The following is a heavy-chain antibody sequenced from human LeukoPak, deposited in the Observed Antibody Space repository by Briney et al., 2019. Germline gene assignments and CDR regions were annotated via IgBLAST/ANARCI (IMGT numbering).Heavy chain of an antibody. CDR1: GFVFSNYA. CDR3: ARRTRSQGWGIDY. V-gene: IGHV3-23*01. Sequence: GGSLRLSCAASGFVFSNYAMSWVRQAPGKGLEWVSGVSSTGGSAVHADPVKGRFTISRDNSRNMMYLQMNSLRAEDTAVYYCARRTRSQGWGIDYWGQGTLVTVSS. CDR2: VSSTGGSA. J-gene: IGHJ4*02. D-gene: IGHD3-16*01.